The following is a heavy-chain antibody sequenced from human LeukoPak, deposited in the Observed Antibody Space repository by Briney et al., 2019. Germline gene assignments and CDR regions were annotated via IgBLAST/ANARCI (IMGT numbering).Heavy chain of an antibody. CDR3: ARDGGSGLDY. D-gene: IGHD2-15*01. CDR2: MWYDGSRK. Sequence: GGSLRLSCAASGFTLTTYGVHWVRQSPGKGLEWVAVMWYDGSRKYYGDSVKGRFTMSRDDPKNTLYLQMNSLKAEDTAAYYCARDGGSGLDYWGQGTLVTVSS. J-gene: IGHJ4*02. V-gene: IGHV3-33*01. CDR1: GFTLTTYG.